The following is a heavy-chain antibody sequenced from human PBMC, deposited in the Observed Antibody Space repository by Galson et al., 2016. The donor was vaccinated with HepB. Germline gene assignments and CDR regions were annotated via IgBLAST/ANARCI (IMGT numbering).Heavy chain of an antibody. Sequence: SVKVSCKASGDTFKNYVIGWMRQAPGQGLEWVGGIIPMFGSSNYAQKFQGRVTITADGSTGTSYMELSSLRVEDTAIYFCARKRDGGEGTRWCYFDYWGQGTLVTVSP. V-gene: IGHV1-69*13. D-gene: IGHD2-21*01. CDR3: ARKRDGGEGTRWCYFDY. CDR2: IIPMFGSS. J-gene: IGHJ4*02. CDR1: GDTFKNYV.